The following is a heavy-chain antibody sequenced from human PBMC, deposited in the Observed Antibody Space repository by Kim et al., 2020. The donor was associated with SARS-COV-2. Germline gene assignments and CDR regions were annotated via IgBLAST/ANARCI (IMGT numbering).Heavy chain of an antibody. J-gene: IGHJ6*02. CDR1: GFTFSNYA. CDR3: ARNKLGRYCGGTICYGPDYYYYYGMDV. V-gene: IGHV3-64*01. D-gene: IGHD2-2*01. Sequence: GGSLRLSCAASGFTFSNYAMHWVRQAPGKGLEYVSTISIDGNSAYYAKSVEGRFTISRDNSKNTLYLQMGSLRPDDMAVYYCARNKLGRYCGGTICYGPDYYYYYGMDVWGQGTTVTVSS. CDR2: ISIDGNSA.